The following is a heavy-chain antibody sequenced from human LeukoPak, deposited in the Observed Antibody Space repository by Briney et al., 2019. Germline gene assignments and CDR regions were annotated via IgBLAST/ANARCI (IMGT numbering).Heavy chain of an antibody. CDR3: AKSWNYYDSSGDDALDI. D-gene: IGHD3-22*01. J-gene: IGHJ3*02. V-gene: IGHV3-23*01. CDR2: ISGSGGNT. Sequence: PGGSLRLSCAASGFTFSSYGMSWVRQAPGKGLEWVSGISGSGGNTYYADSVKGRFTISRDNSKNTRYLQMNSLRADDTAVYYCAKSWNYYDSSGDDALDIWGQGTMVTVSS. CDR1: GFTFSSYG.